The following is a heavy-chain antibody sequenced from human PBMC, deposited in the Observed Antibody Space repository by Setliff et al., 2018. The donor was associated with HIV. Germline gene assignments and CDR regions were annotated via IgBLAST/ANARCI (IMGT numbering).Heavy chain of an antibody. V-gene: IGHV3-15*01. CDR2: IKSRVDGETT. Sequence: PGGSLRLSCAASGFTFSTYAMSWVRQAPGKGLEWVSAIKSRVDGETTAYAAPLKGRFTISRDDSKNTLYLQMDSLSTEDTAVYYCILLGMHGAFDIWGQGTMVTVSS. CDR3: ILLGMHGAFDI. J-gene: IGHJ3*02. CDR1: GFTFSTYA. D-gene: IGHD7-27*01.